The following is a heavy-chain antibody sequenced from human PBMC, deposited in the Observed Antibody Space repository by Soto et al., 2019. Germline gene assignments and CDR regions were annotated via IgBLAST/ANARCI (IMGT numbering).Heavy chain of an antibody. V-gene: IGHV4-59*08. CDR1: GGSIGSYY. J-gene: IGHJ4*02. CDR3: ARLGPLLYPFDY. Sequence: PSETLSLTCTVSGGSIGSYYWSWIRQPPGKGLEWIGYIYYSGSTNYNPSLKSRVTISVDTSKNQFSLKLSSVTAADTAVYYCARLGPLLYPFDYWGQGTLVTVSS. D-gene: IGHD2-2*02. CDR2: IYYSGST.